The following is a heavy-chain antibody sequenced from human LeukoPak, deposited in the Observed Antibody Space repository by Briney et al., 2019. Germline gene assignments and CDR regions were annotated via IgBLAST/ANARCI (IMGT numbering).Heavy chain of an antibody. CDR3: VRGGSSSWPYYYYYMDV. V-gene: IGHV4-59*01. Sequence: SETLSLTCTVSGGSLTNYYWSWIRQPPGKGLECIGHSYYSGITNYNPSLKSRVTISVDTSKNQFSLRLSSVTAADTAVYYCVRGGSSSWPYYYYYMDVWGKGTTVTVSS. CDR2: SYYSGIT. D-gene: IGHD6-13*01. CDR1: GGSLTNYY. J-gene: IGHJ6*03.